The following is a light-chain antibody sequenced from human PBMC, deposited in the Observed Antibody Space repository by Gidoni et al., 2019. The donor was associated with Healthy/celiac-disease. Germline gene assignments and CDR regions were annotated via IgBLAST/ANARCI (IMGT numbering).Light chain of an antibody. CDR2: DVS. V-gene: IGLV2-14*03. J-gene: IGLJ1*01. CDR3: SSYTSSSIL. Sequence: QSALTQPASVSGSPGQSITISCTGTSSDVGGYNYVSWYQQHPGKAPKLMIYDVSNRPAGVSKRFAGSKSGNTASMTISGLQAEDEADYYCSSYTSSSILFGTGTKVTVL. CDR1: SSDVGGYNY.